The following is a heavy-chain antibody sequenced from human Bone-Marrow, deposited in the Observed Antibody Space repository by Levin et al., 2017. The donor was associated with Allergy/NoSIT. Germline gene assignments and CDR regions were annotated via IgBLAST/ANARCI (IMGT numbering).Heavy chain of an antibody. CDR1: GFTFSSYW. Sequence: GGSLRLSCAASGFTFSSYWMSWVRQAPGKGLEWVANIKQDGSEKYYVDSVKGRFTISRDNAKNSLYLQMNSLRAEDTAVYYCARDTQIVLGLTWFDPWGQGTLVTVSS. J-gene: IGHJ5*02. V-gene: IGHV3-7*01. CDR3: ARDTQIVLGLTWFDP. CDR2: IKQDGSEK. D-gene: IGHD3-16*01.